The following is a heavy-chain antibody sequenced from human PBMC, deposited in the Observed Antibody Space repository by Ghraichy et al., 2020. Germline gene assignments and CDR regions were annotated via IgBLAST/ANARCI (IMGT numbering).Heavy chain of an antibody. J-gene: IGHJ4*02. V-gene: IGHV1-18*04. CDR2: ISGYNGNT. CDR1: GYTFTSYG. CDR3: ARGSQDLRWELRPFDY. D-gene: IGHD1-26*01. Sequence: ASVKVSCKASGYTFTSYGMSWVRQAPGQGLEWMGWISGYNGNTKYAQKVQGRVTMTTDTSTSTAYMELKSLRSDDTAVYFCARGSQDLRWELRPFDYWGQGFLVTVS.